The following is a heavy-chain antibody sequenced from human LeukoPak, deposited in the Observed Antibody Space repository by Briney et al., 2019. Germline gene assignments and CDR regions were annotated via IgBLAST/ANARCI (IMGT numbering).Heavy chain of an antibody. Sequence: PGGSLRLSCAASGFTFSAYPMHWARQAPGRGLEYVAAITSNGNSAYYVNSVKGRFTISRDNSKNTLYLQMNSLRAEDTAVYYCAKDRASSSLYYFDYWGQGTLVTVSS. CDR3: AKDRASSSLYYFDY. D-gene: IGHD6-13*01. V-gene: IGHV3-64*01. J-gene: IGHJ4*02. CDR1: GFTFSAYP. CDR2: ITSNGNSA.